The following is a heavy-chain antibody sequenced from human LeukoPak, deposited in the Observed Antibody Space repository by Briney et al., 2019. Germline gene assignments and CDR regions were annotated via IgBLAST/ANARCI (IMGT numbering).Heavy chain of an antibody. D-gene: IGHD6-6*01. CDR3: ARDQGGYSSSPGEFDY. Sequence: SQTLSLTCAISGDSVSSNSAAWNCIRQSPSRGLEWLGRTYYRSKWYNDYAVSVKSRITINPDTSKNQFSLQLNSVTPEDTAVYYCARDQGGYSSSPGEFDYWGQGTLVTVSS. V-gene: IGHV6-1*01. CDR1: GDSVSSNSAA. CDR2: TYYRSKWYN. J-gene: IGHJ4*02.